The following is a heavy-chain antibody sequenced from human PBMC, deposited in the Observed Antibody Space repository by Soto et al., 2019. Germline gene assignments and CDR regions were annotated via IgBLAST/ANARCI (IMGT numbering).Heavy chain of an antibody. V-gene: IGHV1-46*01. CDR2: INPNGGST. D-gene: IGHD2-21*01. J-gene: IGHJ4*02. CDR3: ARGSSVAFDY. CDR1: GYTFTDYY. Sequence: QVQLVQSGAEVKKPGASVKVSCKASGYTFTDYYMHWVRQAPGQGLEWMGFINPNGGSTTYLQKFQGRVTMTRDTPTSTVYRDLSSLRSEDTAVYYCARGSSVAFDYWGQGTLVTVSS.